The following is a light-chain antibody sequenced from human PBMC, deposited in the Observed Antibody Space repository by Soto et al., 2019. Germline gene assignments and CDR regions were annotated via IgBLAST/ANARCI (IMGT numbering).Light chain of an antibody. CDR1: QSVGSW. Sequence: DIRMAQSPSTLSASVGDRVTITCRASQSVGSWLAWYQQKPGKAPKLLIYDASSLQSGVPSRFSGSGSGTEFTLTISSLQPDDFATYYCQQYNSYPSHFGGGTQVEI. CDR2: DAS. V-gene: IGKV1-5*01. J-gene: IGKJ4*01. CDR3: QQYNSYPSH.